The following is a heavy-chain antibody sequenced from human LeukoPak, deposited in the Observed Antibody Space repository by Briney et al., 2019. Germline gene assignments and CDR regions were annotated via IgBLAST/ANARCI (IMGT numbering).Heavy chain of an antibody. CDR1: GFTFSNAW. D-gene: IGHD5-24*01. V-gene: IGHV3-15*01. CDR3: TTSSDGYNYYYMDV. CDR2: IKSKTDGGTT. J-gene: IGHJ6*03. Sequence: GGSLRLSCAASGFTFSNAWMSWVRQAPGKGLEWVGRIKSKTDGGTTDYAAPVKGRFTISRDDSKNTLYLQMNSLKTEDTAVYYCTTSSDGYNYYYMDVWGKGTTVTVSS.